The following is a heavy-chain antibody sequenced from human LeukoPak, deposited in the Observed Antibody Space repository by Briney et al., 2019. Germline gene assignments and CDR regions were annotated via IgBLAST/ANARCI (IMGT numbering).Heavy chain of an antibody. J-gene: IGHJ4*02. D-gene: IGHD6-19*01. V-gene: IGHV4-59*08. CDR3: ARGSSGEFGY. CDR2: IYYSGST. CDR1: GGSISSYY. Sequence: SETLSLTCTVSGGSISSYYWSWIRQPPGKGLEWIGYIYYSGSTNYNPSLKSRVTISVDTSKNQFSLKLSSVTAADTAVYYCARGSSGEFGYWGQGTLVTVSS.